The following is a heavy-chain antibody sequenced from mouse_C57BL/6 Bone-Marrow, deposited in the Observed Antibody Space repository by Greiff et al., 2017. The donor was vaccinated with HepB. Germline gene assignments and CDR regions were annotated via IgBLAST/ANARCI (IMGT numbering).Heavy chain of an antibody. CDR2: INPNNGGT. CDR3: ARKDYGSRPYAMDD. J-gene: IGHJ4*01. D-gene: IGHD1-1*01. V-gene: IGHV1-18*01. Sequence: VQLKQSGPELVKPGASVKIPCKASGYTFTDYNMDWVKQSHGKSLDWIGDINPNNGGTIYNQKFKGKATLTVDKSSSTAYMELRSLTSEDTAVYYCARKDYGSRPYAMDDWGQGTSDTVSS. CDR1: GYTFTDYN.